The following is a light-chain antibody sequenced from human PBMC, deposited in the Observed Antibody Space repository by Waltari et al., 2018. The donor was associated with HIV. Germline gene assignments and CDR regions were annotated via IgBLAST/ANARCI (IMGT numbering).Light chain of an antibody. V-gene: IGLV2-8*01. J-gene: IGLJ2*01. CDR2: EVT. CDR3: SSFAGTHKL. CDR1: NGDISDYNY. Sequence: QSALTQSPSASGSPGQSVNISCTGANGDISDYNYVSWYQQHSDRPPKLIIFEVTKPPSGVPDRFSGSKSGNTASLFVSGLQPEDEATYFCSSFAGTHKLFGGGTKLTVL.